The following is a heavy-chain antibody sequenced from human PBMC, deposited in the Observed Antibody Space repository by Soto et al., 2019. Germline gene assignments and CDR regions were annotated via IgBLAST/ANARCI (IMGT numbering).Heavy chain of an antibody. CDR3: AKRLGDSSSYRGHWFDP. CDR2: INHSGST. Sequence: KTSETLSLTCAVYGGSFSGYYWSWIRQPPGKGLEWIGEINHSGSTNYNPSLKSRATISVDTSKNQFSLKLSSVTAADTAVYYCAKRLGDSSSYRGHWFDPWGQGTLVTV. J-gene: IGHJ5*02. CDR1: GGSFSGYY. D-gene: IGHD6-6*01. V-gene: IGHV4-34*01.